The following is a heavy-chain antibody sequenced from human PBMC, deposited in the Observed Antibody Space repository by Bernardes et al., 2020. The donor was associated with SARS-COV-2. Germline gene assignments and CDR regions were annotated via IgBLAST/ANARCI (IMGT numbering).Heavy chain of an antibody. CDR1: GGSIRTSNW. D-gene: IGHD5-12*01. CDR3: ARGGEYGGSGHGDNLDY. J-gene: IGHJ4*02. Sequence: SETLSLTCAVSGGSIRTSNWWTWVRQPPGKGLEWIGEMHPSGSTNYNASLKSRLSISLDQSENHFSLQLRSVPAADTAVYCGARGGEYGGSGHGDNLDYWGQGTLVTVSS. CDR2: MHPSGST. V-gene: IGHV4-4*01.